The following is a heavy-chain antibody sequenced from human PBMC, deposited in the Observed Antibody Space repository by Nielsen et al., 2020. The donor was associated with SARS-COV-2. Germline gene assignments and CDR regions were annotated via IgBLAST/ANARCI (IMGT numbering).Heavy chain of an antibody. CDR1: GGSVSSGSYY. CDR3: ARGLTEEGYDAGVVFDY. J-gene: IGHJ4*02. Sequence: SETLSLTCTVSGGSVSSGSYYWSWIRQPPGKGLEWIGEINHSGSTNYNPSLKSRVTISVDTSKNQFSLKLSSVTAADTAVYYCARGLTEEGYDAGVVFDYWGQGTLVTVSS. V-gene: IGHV4-61*01. D-gene: IGHD5-12*01. CDR2: INHSGST.